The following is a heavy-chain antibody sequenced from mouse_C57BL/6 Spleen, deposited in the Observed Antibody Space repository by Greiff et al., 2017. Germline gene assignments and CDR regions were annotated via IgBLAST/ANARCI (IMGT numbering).Heavy chain of an antibody. CDR2: IYPGDGDT. D-gene: IGHD4-1*01. V-gene: IGHV1-82*01. CDR1: GYAFSSSW. J-gene: IGHJ2*01. CDR3: ARRTWDYFDY. Sequence: QVQLKQSGPELVKPGASVKISCKASGYAFSSSWMNWVKQRPGKGLEWIGRIYPGDGDTNYNGKFKGKATLTADKSSSTAYMQLSSLTSEDSAVYFCARRTWDYFDYWGQGTTLTVSS.